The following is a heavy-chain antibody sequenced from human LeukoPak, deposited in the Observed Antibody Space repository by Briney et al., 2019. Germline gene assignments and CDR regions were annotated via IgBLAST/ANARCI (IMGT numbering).Heavy chain of an antibody. V-gene: IGHV3-30*04. D-gene: IGHD2-2*01. J-gene: IGHJ5*02. CDR3: AKGLQLLLFDP. CDR2: ISDDGSDK. Sequence: PGGALRLSCAASGFTFSNYVMHWVRQAPGKGLEWVAVISDDGSDKYYADSVKGRFTISRDNSKNTLYLQMNNLRAEDTAVYYCAKGLQLLLFDPWGQGTLVTVSS. CDR1: GFTFSNYV.